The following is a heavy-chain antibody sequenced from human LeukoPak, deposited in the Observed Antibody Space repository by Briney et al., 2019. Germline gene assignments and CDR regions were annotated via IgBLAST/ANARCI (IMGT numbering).Heavy chain of an antibody. CDR2: IYASGST. J-gene: IGHJ6*03. Sequence: TPSETLSLTCTVSGGSISSGNYYWSWIRQPAGKGLEWIGRIYASGSTNYNPSLKSRVTISVDTSKNQFSLKLSSVTAADTAVYFWARVTWGNEDYYMDVWGKGTTVTVSS. V-gene: IGHV4-61*02. CDR1: GGSISSGNYY. D-gene: IGHD3-16*01. CDR3: ARVTWGNEDYYMDV.